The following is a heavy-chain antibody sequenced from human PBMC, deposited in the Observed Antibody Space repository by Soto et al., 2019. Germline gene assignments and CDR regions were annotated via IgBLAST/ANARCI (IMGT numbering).Heavy chain of an antibody. V-gene: IGHV4-34*01. D-gene: IGHD6-13*01. J-gene: IGHJ6*02. CDR3: ARXPGYSSSWSRIYYGMDV. CDR1: GGSFSGYY. Sequence: PSERLSLTSAVYGGSFSGYYWGWTRQPPGKGLEWIGEINHSGSTNYNPSLKSRVTISVDTSKNQFSLKLSSVTAADTAVYYCARXPGYSSSWSRIYYGMDVWGQGTTVTVSS. CDR2: INHSGST.